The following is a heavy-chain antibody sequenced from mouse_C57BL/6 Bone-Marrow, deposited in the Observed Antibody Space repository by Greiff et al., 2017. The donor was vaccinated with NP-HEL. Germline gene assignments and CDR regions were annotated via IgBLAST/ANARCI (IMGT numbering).Heavy chain of an antibody. J-gene: IGHJ2*01. CDR2: INYDGSST. CDR3: ARERDYYGSSYYDY. Sequence: DVHLVESEGGLVQPGSSMKLSCTASGFTFSDYYMAWVRQVPEKGLEWVANINYDGSSTYYLDSLKSRFIISRDNAKNILYLQLSSLKSEDTATYYCARERDYYGSSYYDYWGQGTTLTVSS. V-gene: IGHV5-16*01. CDR1: GFTFSDYY. D-gene: IGHD1-1*01.